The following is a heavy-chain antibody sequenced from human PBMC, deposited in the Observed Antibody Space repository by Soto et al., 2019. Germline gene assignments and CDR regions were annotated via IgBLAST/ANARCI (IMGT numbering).Heavy chain of an antibody. CDR3: ARTGTPGGY. J-gene: IGHJ4*02. V-gene: IGHV4-61*01. Sequence: QVQLQESGPGLVKPSETLSLTCTVSGGSVSIANQYWSWIRQPPGTGLAWIGYIYYSGTTNYNPPLQSRGTMSVDTCKNPFSLKLSSVTAADTAVYYCARTGTPGGYWGQGTLVTVSS. D-gene: IGHD1-1*01. CDR1: GGSVSIANQY. CDR2: IYYSGTT.